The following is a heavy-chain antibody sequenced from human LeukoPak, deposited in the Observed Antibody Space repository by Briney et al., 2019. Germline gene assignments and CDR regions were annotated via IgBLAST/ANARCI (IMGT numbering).Heavy chain of an antibody. Sequence: GGSLRLSCAASGFTFSSYAMHWVRQAPGKGLEWVAVISYDGSNKYYADSVKGRFTISRDNSKNTLYLQMNSLRAEDTAVYYCARASGLRYFDWLSGGDYWGQGTLVTVSS. CDR3: ARASGLRYFDWLSGGDY. CDR2: ISYDGSNK. V-gene: IGHV3-30*04. D-gene: IGHD3-9*01. CDR1: GFTFSSYA. J-gene: IGHJ4*02.